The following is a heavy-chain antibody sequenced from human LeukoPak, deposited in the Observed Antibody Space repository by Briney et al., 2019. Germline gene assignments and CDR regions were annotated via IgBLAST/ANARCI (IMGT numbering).Heavy chain of an antibody. CDR2: FDPEDGET. J-gene: IGHJ4*02. CDR3: ATNRDYCGGDCYYDY. D-gene: IGHD2-21*02. Sequence: GASVKVSCKVSGYTLTELSMHWVRQAPGKGLEWMGGFDPEDGETIYAQKFQGRVTMTEDTSTDTAYMELSSLRSEDTAVYYCATNRDYCGGDCYYDYWGQRTLVTVSS. V-gene: IGHV1-24*01. CDR1: GYTLTELS.